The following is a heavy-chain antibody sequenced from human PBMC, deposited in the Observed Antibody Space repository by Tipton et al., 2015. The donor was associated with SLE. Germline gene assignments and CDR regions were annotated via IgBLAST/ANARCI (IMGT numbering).Heavy chain of an antibody. Sequence: TLSLTCTVSGAPIASSTYYWGWIRQPPGKGPEWIGEINHSGSTNYNPSLKSRVTISVDTSKNQFSLKLSSVTAADTAVYYCARGGLTYGYYYYMDVWGKGTTVTVSS. CDR1: GAPIASSTYY. V-gene: IGHV4-39*07. CDR2: INHSGST. CDR3: ARGGLTYGYYYYMDV. D-gene: IGHD2-21*02. J-gene: IGHJ6*03.